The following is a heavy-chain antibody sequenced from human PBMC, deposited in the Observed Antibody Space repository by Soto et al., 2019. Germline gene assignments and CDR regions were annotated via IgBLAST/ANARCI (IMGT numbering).Heavy chain of an antibody. CDR2: IYYSGS. V-gene: IGHV4-59*01. J-gene: IGHJ4*02. Sequence: SETLSLTCTVSGGSISSYYWSWIRQPPGKGLEWIGYIYYSGSNYNPSLESRVTISVDTSKNQFSLRLNSVTAADTAVYYCARVQYYYNSIGYFPNFDYWGQGTLVTVSS. CDR3: ARVQYYYNSIGYFPNFDY. D-gene: IGHD3-22*01. CDR1: GGSISSYY.